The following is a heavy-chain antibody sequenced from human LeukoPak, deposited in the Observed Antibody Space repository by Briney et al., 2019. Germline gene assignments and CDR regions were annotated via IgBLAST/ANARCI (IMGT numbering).Heavy chain of an antibody. J-gene: IGHJ6*02. CDR3: ARGRNIVVVPAAEDPYYYGMDV. V-gene: IGHV4-34*01. D-gene: IGHD2-2*01. Sequence: SETQSLTCAVYGGSFSGYYWSWIRQPPGKGLEWIGEINHSGSTNYNPSLKSRVTISVDTSKNQFSLKLSSVTAADTAVYYCARGRNIVVVPAAEDPYYYGMDVWGQGTTVTVSS. CDR1: GGSFSGYY. CDR2: INHSGST.